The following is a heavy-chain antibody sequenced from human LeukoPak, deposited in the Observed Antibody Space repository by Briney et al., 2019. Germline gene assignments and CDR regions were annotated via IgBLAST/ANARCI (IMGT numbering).Heavy chain of an antibody. CDR1: GFTFSSYE. J-gene: IGHJ6*03. CDR2: ISSSGSTI. Sequence: GGSLRLSCAASGFTFSSYEMNWVRQAPGKGLEWVSYISSSGSTIYYADSVKGRFTISRDNAKNSLYLQMNSLRAEDTAVYYCARDSSGWYASALSYMDVWGKGTTVTAPS. V-gene: IGHV3-48*03. D-gene: IGHD6-19*01. CDR3: ARDSSGWYASALSYMDV.